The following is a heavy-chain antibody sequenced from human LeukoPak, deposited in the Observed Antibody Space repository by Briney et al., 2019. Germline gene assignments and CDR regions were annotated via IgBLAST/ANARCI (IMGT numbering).Heavy chain of an antibody. CDR1: GFTFSSYG. V-gene: IGHV3-30*03. CDR2: ISYDGSNK. Sequence: GRSLGLSCAASGFTFSSYGMHWVRQAPGKGLEWVAVISYDGSNKYYADSVKGRFTISRDNSKNTLYLQMNSLRAEDTAVYYCAQNGARLLQFYYFDYWGQGTRVSVSS. J-gene: IGHJ4*02. D-gene: IGHD5-24*01. CDR3: AQNGARLLQFYYFDY.